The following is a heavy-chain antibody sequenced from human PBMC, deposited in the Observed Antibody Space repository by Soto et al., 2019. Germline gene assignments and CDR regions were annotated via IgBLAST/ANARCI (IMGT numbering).Heavy chain of an antibody. Sequence: GGSLRLSCAASGFTFSIYWMSRVRQAPGKGLEWVANIKPDGSEKWYVDSVKGRFTISRDNAKNSLYLQMNSLRAEDTAVYFCARGDYYDTSGPFSDAFDIWGQGTMVTVSS. V-gene: IGHV3-7*04. D-gene: IGHD3-22*01. J-gene: IGHJ3*02. CDR3: ARGDYYDTSGPFSDAFDI. CDR2: IKPDGSEK. CDR1: GFTFSIYW.